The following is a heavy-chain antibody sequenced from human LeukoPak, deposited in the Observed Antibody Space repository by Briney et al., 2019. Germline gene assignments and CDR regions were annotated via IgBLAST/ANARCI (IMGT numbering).Heavy chain of an antibody. CDR3: ARGDDSGYYDYFDY. D-gene: IGHD3-22*01. CDR2: LYSNNIT. J-gene: IGHJ4*02. CDR1: GFSFSSYA. Sequence: GGSLRLSCAASGFSFSSYAMTWVRQAQGKGLEWVSVLYSNNITYYAASVKGRFTISRDFSKNTVFLHMNSLRAEDTAMYYCARGDDSGYYDYFDYWGQGALVTVSS. V-gene: IGHV3-23*05.